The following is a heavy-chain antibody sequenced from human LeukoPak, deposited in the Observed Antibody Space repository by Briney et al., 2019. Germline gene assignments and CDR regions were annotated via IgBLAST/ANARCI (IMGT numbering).Heavy chain of an antibody. CDR3: TREINGPYCGGDCYSAFDY. D-gene: IGHD2-21*02. Sequence: AGGSLRLSCTASGFTFGDYAMSWFRQAPGKGLEWVGFIRSKTYGGTTEYAASVKGRFTISRDDSKSIAYLQMNSLKTEDTAVYYCTREINGPYCGGDCYSAFDYWGQGTLVTVSS. V-gene: IGHV3-49*03. CDR2: IRSKTYGGTT. J-gene: IGHJ4*02. CDR1: GFTFGDYA.